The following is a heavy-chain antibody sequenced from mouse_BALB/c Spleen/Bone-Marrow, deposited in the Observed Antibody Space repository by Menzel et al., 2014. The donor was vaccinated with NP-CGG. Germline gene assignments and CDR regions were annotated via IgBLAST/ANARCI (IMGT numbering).Heavy chain of an antibody. CDR3: GRPTQRYYAMDY. D-gene: IGHD6-1*01. CDR2: IWAGGST. J-gene: IGHJ4*01. Sequence: QVQLKESGPGLVAPSQSLSITCTVSGLSLTNYGVYWVRQPPGKGLEWLGVIWAGGSTNYNSALMSRLSISKDNPKRQLFLKMNRLQTDDPAMYYCGRPTQRYYAMDYWGQGTSVTVSS. CDR1: GLSLTNYG. V-gene: IGHV2-9*02.